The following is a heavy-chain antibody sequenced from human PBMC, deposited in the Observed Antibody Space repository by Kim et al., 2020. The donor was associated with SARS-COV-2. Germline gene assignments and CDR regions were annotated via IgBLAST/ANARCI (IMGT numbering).Heavy chain of an antibody. CDR3: ARFRGGRIAVAGNWYFDL. J-gene: IGHJ2*01. V-gene: IGHV3-20*01. CDR2: ISWNGGST. D-gene: IGHD6-19*01. CDR1: GFTFDDYG. Sequence: GGSLRLSCAASGFTFDDYGMSWVRQAPGKGLEWVSGISWNGGSTGYADSVKGRFTISRDNAKNSLYLQMNSLRAEDTALYHCARFRGGRIAVAGNWYFDLWGRGTLVTVSS.